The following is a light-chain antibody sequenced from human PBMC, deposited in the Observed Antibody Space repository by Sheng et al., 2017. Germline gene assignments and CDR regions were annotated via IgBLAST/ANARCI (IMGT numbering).Light chain of an antibody. CDR2: AAF. V-gene: IGKV1-39*01. Sequence: DIQMTQSPSSLSASVGNRVTITCRASQSISGYLNWYQQKPGKAPKLLIYAAFTLQSGVPSRFSGSGSGTDFTLTINNLQPEDFATYYCQQSYSSPRAFGQGPSWRS. CDR3: QQSYSSPRA. CDR1: QSISGY. J-gene: IGKJ2*01.